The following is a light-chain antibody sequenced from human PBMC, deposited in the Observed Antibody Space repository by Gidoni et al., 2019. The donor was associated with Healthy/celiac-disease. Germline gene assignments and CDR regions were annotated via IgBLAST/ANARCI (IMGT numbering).Light chain of an antibody. J-gene: IGLJ2*01. Sequence: QSVLTQPPSASGTPGPRVTISCSGSSSHNGSNTVNWYQQLPGTAPKLLIYSNNQRPSGVPDRFSGSKSGTSASLAISGLQSEDEADYYCAAWDDSLNGHVVFGGGTKLTVL. CDR2: SNN. CDR3: AAWDDSLNGHVV. V-gene: IGLV1-44*01. CDR1: SSHNGSNT.